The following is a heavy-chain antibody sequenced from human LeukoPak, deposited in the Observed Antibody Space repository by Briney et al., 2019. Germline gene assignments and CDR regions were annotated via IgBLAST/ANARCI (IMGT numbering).Heavy chain of an antibody. CDR3: VKNLDSRGYSGY. Sequence: ASVKVSCKASGYTFTRNTINWVRQAPGQGLEWMGWVNTNTGNPTYAQGFTGRFVFSSDTSVSTAYLQIGSLKAEDTAVYYCVKNLDSRGYSGYWGQETLVPVS. CDR2: VNTNTGNP. J-gene: IGHJ4*02. D-gene: IGHD3-22*01. CDR1: GYTFTRNT. V-gene: IGHV7-4-1*01.